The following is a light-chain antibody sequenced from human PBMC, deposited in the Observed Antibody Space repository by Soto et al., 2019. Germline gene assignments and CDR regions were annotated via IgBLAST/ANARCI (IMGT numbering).Light chain of an antibody. CDR1: QGISSY. CDR3: QQYYSYPPT. J-gene: IGKJ4*01. CDR2: AAS. V-gene: IGKV1-8*01. Sequence: IRMTQSPSSLSASTGDRVTITCRASQGISSYLAWYQQKPGKAPKLLVYAASTLQSGVPSRFSGSGSGTDFTLTISCLQSEDFATYYCQQYYSYPPTFGGGTKVDIK.